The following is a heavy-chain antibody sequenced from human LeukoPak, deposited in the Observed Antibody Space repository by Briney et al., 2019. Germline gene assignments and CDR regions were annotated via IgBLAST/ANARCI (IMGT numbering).Heavy chain of an antibody. CDR1: GFTFSSYW. CDR2: IKQDGSEK. Sequence: GGSLRLSCAASGFTFSSYWMSWVRQAPGKGLEWVANIKQDGSEKYYVDSVKGRFTISRDNAKNSLYLQMNSLRAEDTAVYYCARGRPAAGTSAFDIWAKGQWSPSLQ. V-gene: IGHV3-7*01. D-gene: IGHD6-13*01. J-gene: IGHJ3*02. CDR3: ARGRPAAGTSAFDI.